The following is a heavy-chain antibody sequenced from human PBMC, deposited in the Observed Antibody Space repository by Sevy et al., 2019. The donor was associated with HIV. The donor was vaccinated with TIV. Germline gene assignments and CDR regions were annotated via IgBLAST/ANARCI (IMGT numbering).Heavy chain of an antibody. V-gene: IGHV3-7*01. CDR2: IKQDGSEK. CDR3: ARSYFDTRGKWSDY. J-gene: IGHJ4*02. D-gene: IGHD3-22*01. CDR1: GFTFSGYW. Sequence: GGSLRLSCAASGFTFSGYWMSWVRQAPGKGLEWVANIKQDGSEKYYVDSVKGRFTISRDNAKNSRSLQMNSLRAEDTALYYCARSYFDTRGKWSDYWGQGTLVTVSS.